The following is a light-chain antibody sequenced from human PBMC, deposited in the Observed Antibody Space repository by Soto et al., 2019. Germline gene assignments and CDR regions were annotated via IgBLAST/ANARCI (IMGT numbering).Light chain of an antibody. CDR1: SSDVGSFNY. J-gene: IGLJ1*01. V-gene: IGLV2-14*03. CDR2: DVS. CDR3: SSYTTSSTHL. Sequence: QSVLTQPASVSGSPGQTITISCTGTSSDVGSFNYVSWYQQHPGKAPKLMIYDVSNRPSGISNRFSGSKSGNTASLTISGLQSEDEADYYCSSYTTSSTHLFGTGTKVTVL.